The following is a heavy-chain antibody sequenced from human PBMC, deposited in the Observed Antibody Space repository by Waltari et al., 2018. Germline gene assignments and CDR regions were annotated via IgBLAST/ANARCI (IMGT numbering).Heavy chain of an antibody. CDR3: TRSTSISNAFNI. CDR2: VNSEGTST. J-gene: IGHJ3*02. Sequence: VQLVESGGGLGQPGGSLRLSCPACGCPFSSYWMHWVRQAPGKGLVWVSRVNSEGTSTSYADSVKGRFTISRDNAKNTLYLQMNSLRAEDTAVYYCTRSTSISNAFNIWGQGTMVTVSS. D-gene: IGHD6-6*01. V-gene: IGHV3-74*01. CDR1: GCPFSSYW.